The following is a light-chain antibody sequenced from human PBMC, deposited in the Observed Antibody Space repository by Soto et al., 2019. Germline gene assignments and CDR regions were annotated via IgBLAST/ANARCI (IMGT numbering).Light chain of an antibody. J-gene: IGKJ2*01. CDR2: DAS. V-gene: IGKV1-5*01. CDR1: QSISSW. Sequence: DIQMTKSPSTLSASVGDRVTLTCRASQSISSWLAWYQQKPGKAPKLLIYDASRLESGVPSRFSGSGSGTEFTLTISSLQPDDFATYYCQQYNSYPVTFGQGTKLEIK. CDR3: QQYNSYPVT.